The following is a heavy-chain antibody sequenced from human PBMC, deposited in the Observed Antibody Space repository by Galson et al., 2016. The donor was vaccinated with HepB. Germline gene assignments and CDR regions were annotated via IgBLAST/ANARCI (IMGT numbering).Heavy chain of an antibody. CDR1: GFTVSSYG. CDR2: IWYDGNEK. D-gene: IGHD3-3*01. V-gene: IGHV3-33*01. J-gene: IGHJ6*03. Sequence: SLRLSCAASGFTVSSYGMHWVRQAPGKGLEWVAVIWYDGNEKYYADSVKGRFTLSRYNSKNKLYLQMNSLRVEDTAVYYCARGESKYYDFWSGNYYYFMDVWGKGTTVTVSS. CDR3: ARGESKYYDFWSGNYYYFMDV.